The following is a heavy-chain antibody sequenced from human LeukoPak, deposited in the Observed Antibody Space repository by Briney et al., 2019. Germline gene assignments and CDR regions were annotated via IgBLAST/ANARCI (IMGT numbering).Heavy chain of an antibody. D-gene: IGHD6-19*01. CDR2: ISSSSSYI. V-gene: IGHV3-21*01. CDR1: GFTFSSYS. J-gene: IGHJ4*02. CDR3: AREGRQWLAFDY. Sequence: GGSLRLSCAASGFTFSSYSMNWVRQAPGKGLEWVSSISSSSSYIYYADSVKGRFTISRDNAKNSLYLQMNSLRAEDTAVYYCAREGRQWLAFDYWGQGTLVTVSS.